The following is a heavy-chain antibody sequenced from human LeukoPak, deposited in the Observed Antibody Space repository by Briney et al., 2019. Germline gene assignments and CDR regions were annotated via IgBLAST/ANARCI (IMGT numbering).Heavy chain of an antibody. D-gene: IGHD2-2*01. J-gene: IGHJ4*02. V-gene: IGHV3-21*01. CDR3: ARAPPQDIVVVPAAQGFDY. CDR1: GFTFISYS. CDR2: ISSSSSYI. Sequence: GGSLRLSCAASGFTFISYSMNSVRQAPGTGLEWVSSISSSSSYIYYADSVKGRFTISRDNAKNSLYLQMNSLRAEDTAVYYCARAPPQDIVVVPAAQGFDYWGQGTLVTVSS.